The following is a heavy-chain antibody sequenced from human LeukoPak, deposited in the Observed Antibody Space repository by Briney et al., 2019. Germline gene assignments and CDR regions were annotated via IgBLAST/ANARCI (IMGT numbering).Heavy chain of an antibody. CDR2: IYYSGST. Sequence: SETLSLTCTVSGGSISSGGYYWSWIRQHPGKGLEWIGYIYYSGSTYYNPSLKSRVTISVDTSKNQFSLKLSSVTAADPAVYYCARELSVAGHNWFDPWGQGTLVTVSS. CDR3: ARELSVAGHNWFDP. V-gene: IGHV4-31*03. D-gene: IGHD6-19*01. J-gene: IGHJ5*02. CDR1: GGSISSGGYY.